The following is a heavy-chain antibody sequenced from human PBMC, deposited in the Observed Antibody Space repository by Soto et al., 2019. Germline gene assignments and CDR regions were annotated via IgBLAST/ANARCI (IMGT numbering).Heavy chain of an antibody. Sequence: AGSLRLSCAASGFTFSGFAMNWVRQPPGKGLEWVSSVDYTGSYTFYAASVKGRFTISRDNSKNMVYLELNSLRSEDTAVYYCAKRSGGFSEFDYWGQGTLVTVSS. J-gene: IGHJ4*02. CDR3: AKRSGGFSEFDY. D-gene: IGHD5-12*01. V-gene: IGHV3-23*01. CDR2: VDYTGSYT. CDR1: GFTFSGFA.